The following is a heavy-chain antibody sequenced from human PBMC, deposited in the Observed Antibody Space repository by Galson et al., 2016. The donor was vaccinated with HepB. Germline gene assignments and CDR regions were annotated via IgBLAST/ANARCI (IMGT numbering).Heavy chain of an antibody. D-gene: IGHD6-13*01. J-gene: IGHJ5*02. V-gene: IGHV3-23*01. CDR1: GFTFFDYA. CDR3: AKGSSLSAAVSIWFDP. CDR2: ISGSGGST. Sequence: SLRLSCAASGFTFFDYAMAWVRQAPGKGLEWVSSISGSGGSTFYADSVKGRFTISRDNSKNTVYLQMNSLRADDTAVYYCAKGSSLSAAVSIWFDPWGQGPLVTVSS.